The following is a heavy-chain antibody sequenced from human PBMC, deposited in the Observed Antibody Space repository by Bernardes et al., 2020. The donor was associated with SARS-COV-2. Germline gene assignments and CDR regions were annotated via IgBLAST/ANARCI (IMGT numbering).Heavy chain of an antibody. CDR2: VSWDGSTT. V-gene: IGHV3-43*01. Sequence: GGSLRLSCAASGFTFEDYTMHWVRQVPGKGLGWVSLVSWDGSTTNYADSVKGRFIISRDSSRNTLHLQMNSLRKEDTALYYCATERQSLTIFGVGHDAFDFWGQGTMVTVSS. D-gene: IGHD3-3*01. CDR3: ATERQSLTIFGVGHDAFDF. J-gene: IGHJ3*01. CDR1: GFTFEDYT.